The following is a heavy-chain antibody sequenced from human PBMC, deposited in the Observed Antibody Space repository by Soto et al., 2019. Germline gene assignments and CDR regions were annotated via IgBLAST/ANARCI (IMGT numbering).Heavy chain of an antibody. CDR2: IYYSGST. CDR1: GGSISSYY. V-gene: IGHV4-59*01. Sequence: PSETLSLTCTVSGGSISSYYWSWIRQPPGKGLEWIGYIYYSGSTNYNPSLKSRVTISVDTSKNQFSLKLSSVTAADTAVYYCAREGRTYSGSPEAFDIWGQGTMVTVS. CDR3: AREGRTYSGSPEAFDI. D-gene: IGHD1-26*01. J-gene: IGHJ3*02.